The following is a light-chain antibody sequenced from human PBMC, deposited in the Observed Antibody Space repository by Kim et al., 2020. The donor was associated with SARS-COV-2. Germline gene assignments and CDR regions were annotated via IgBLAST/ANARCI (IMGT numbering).Light chain of an antibody. V-gene: IGKV1-5*03. CDR1: QSISSW. Sequence: SASVGDRVTITCRASQSISSWLAWYQQKPGKAPKLLISMASSSESGVPSRFIGSGSGTEFTLTIISLQPDDFATYFCQQYNYYPYSFAQGTKLEI. CDR2: MAS. J-gene: IGKJ2*03. CDR3: QQYNYYPYS.